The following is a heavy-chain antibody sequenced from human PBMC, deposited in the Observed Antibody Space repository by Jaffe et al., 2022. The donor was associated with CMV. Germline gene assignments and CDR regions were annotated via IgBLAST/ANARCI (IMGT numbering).Heavy chain of an antibody. CDR2: FYYPETT. CDR1: GDSISNSY. D-gene: IGHD6-6*01. J-gene: IGHJ4*02. V-gene: IGHV4-59*01. CDR3: ARSFGSRPINYIDH. Sequence: QVLRQESGPGLVKPAGTLSLTCTVSGDSISNSYWNWIRQYPGKGLEWIGYFYYPETTNYNPSLKSRVTLSLDTSRHQFSLRLTSVSAADTAVYYCARSFGSRPINYIDHWGQGTLVTVSS.